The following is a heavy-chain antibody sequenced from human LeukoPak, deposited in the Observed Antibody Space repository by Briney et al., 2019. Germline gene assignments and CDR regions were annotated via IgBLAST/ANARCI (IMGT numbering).Heavy chain of an antibody. J-gene: IGHJ4*02. CDR1: GFTFSSYA. CDR3: AKAIYDYVWGSYRYIDY. D-gene: IGHD3-16*02. V-gene: IGHV3-23*01. Sequence: GGSLRLSCAASGFTFSSYATSWVRQAPGKGLEWVSAISGSGGSTYYADPVKGRFTISRDNSKNTLYLQMNSLRAEDTAVYYCAKAIYDYVWGSYRYIDYWGQGTLVTVSS. CDR2: ISGSGGST.